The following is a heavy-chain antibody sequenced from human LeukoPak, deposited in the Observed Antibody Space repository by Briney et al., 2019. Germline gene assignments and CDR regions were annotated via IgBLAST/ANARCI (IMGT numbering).Heavy chain of an antibody. J-gene: IGHJ4*02. D-gene: IGHD6-19*01. CDR3: ARDLGYIAVAGVDY. CDR2: INPNSGGT. CDR1: GYTFTGYY. V-gene: IGHV1-2*02. Sequence: ASVKVSCMASGYTFTGYYMHWVRQAPGQGLEWMGWINPNSGGTNYAQKFQGRVTMTRDTSISTAYMELSRLRSDDTAVYYCARDLGYIAVAGVDYWGQGTLVTVSS.